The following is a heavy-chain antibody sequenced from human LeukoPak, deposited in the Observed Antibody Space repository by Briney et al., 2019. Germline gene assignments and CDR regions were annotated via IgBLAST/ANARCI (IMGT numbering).Heavy chain of an antibody. CDR2: IIPIFGTA. CDR3: AVAYCSGGSCYPDV. V-gene: IGHV1-69*13. D-gene: IGHD2-15*01. CDR1: GGTFSSYA. J-gene: IGHJ6*02. Sequence: ASVKDSCKASGGTFSSYAISWVRQAPGQGLEWMGGIIPIFGTANYAQKFQGRVTITADESTSTAYMELSSLRSEDTAVYYCAVAYCSGGSCYPDVWGQETTVTVSS.